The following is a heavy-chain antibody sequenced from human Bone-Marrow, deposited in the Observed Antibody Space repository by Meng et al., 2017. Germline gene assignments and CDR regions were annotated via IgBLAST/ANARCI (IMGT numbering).Heavy chain of an antibody. Sequence: GESLKISCAASGFTFSSYEMNWVRQAPGKGLEWVSYISSSGSTIYYADSVKGRFTISRDNAKNSLYLQMNSLRAEDTAVYYCARRAMLWFGGLLAPTDYWGQGTMVTVSS. CDR2: ISSSGSTI. CDR1: GFTFSSYE. D-gene: IGHD3-10*01. V-gene: IGHV3-48*03. J-gene: IGHJ4*02. CDR3: ARRAMLWFGGLLAPTDY.